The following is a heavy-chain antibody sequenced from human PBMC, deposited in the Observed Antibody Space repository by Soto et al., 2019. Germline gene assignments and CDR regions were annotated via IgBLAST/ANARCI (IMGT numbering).Heavy chain of an antibody. D-gene: IGHD3-22*01. J-gene: IGHJ4*02. V-gene: IGHV4-59*01. Sequence: SETLSLTCTVSGGSISSYYWSWIRQPPGKGLEWIGYIYYSGSTNYNPSLKSRVTISVDTSKNQFSLKLSTVTAADTAVYYHASMWLPSYYFAYWGQGTLVTVSS. CDR2: IYYSGST. CDR3: ASMWLPSYYFAY. CDR1: GGSISSYY.